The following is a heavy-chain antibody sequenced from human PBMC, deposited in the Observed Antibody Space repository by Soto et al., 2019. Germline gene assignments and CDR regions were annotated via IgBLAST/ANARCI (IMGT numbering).Heavy chain of an antibody. J-gene: IGHJ4*02. D-gene: IGHD2-15*01. Sequence: EVQLVESGGGLVQPGGSLRLSCAASGFTFSSYWMHWVRQAPGKGLVWVSRINSDGSSTSYADSVKGRLTISRDNAKNTLYLQMNRLRAEDTGVYYCVRTSLVVAAATREDYWGKGTLVTVSS. V-gene: IGHV3-74*01. CDR3: VRTSLVVAAATREDY. CDR2: INSDGSST. CDR1: GFTFSSYW.